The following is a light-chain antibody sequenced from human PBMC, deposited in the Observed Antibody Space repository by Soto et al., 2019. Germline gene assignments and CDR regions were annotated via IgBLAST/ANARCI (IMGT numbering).Light chain of an antibody. Sequence: DIQMTQSPSTLSASVGGRVSITCRASQSISSWLAWYQQKAGKAPKLLIYKSFSLQSGVPARFSGSGSGTDFTLTISSLEPEDFAVYYCQQRSNWPPEITFGQGTRLEIK. CDR1: QSISSW. CDR3: QQRSNWPPEIT. J-gene: IGKJ5*01. V-gene: IGKV1-5*03. CDR2: KSF.